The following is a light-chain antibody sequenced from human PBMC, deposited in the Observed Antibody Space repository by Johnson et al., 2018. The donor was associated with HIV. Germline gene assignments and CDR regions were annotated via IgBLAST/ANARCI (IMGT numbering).Light chain of an antibody. CDR2: DNN. Sequence: QSVLTQPPSVSAAPGQKVTISCSGSSSNIGRNYVSWYQQLPGTAPKLLIFDNNKRPSGIPDRFSGSKSATSATLGITGLQPGDEADYYCEIWHSSLSAGGVFGTGTKVTVL. V-gene: IGLV1-51*01. J-gene: IGLJ1*01. CDR3: EIWHSSLSAGGV. CDR1: SSNIGRNY.